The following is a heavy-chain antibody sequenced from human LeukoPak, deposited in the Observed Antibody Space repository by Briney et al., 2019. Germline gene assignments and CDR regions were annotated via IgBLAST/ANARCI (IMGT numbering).Heavy chain of an antibody. J-gene: IGHJ5*02. CDR3: ARTMTTVTTGWLDP. CDR1: GGSISSYY. D-gene: IGHD4-17*01. Sequence: SETLSLTCTVSGGSISSYYWGWIRQPAGKGLEWIGRIYTSGSTNYNPSLKSRVTMSVDTSKNQFSLKLSSVTAADTAVYYCARTMTTVTTGWLDPWGQGTLVTVSS. CDR2: IYTSGST. V-gene: IGHV4-4*07.